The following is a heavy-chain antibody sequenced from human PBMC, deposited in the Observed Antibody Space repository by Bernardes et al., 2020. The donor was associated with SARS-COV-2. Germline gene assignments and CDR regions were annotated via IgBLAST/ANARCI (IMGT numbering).Heavy chain of an antibody. CDR1: GGSLSSNGPS. J-gene: IGHJ2*01. CDR2: IYQSVST. CDR3: AIGEITSSWFFDR. V-gene: IGHV4-30-2*06. Sequence: TLSLTCAVSGGSLSSNGPSWSWIPQSKGKGLEWIGFIYQSVSTYYNPSLKSRFTISVDRSKNQFYLNLISVNAADTAVYFCAIGEITSSWFFDRWGSGSLVTDAS. D-gene: IGHD1-20*01.